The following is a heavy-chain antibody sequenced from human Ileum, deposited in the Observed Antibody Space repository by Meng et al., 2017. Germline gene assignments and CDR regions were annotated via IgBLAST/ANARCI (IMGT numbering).Heavy chain of an antibody. CDR1: GVPFSSYW. Sequence: VEPGECGGGLVLPAGSLSLSCASSGVPFSSYWIHWVRQAPGKGLVWVSRINSDGSTTSYADSVKGRFTISRDNAKNTLYLQMNSLRAEDTAVYYCARVSVGVFGRFDPWGQGTLVTVSS. D-gene: IGHD2-8*01. J-gene: IGHJ5*02. V-gene: IGHV3-74*01. CDR3: ARVSVGVFGRFDP. CDR2: INSDGSTT.